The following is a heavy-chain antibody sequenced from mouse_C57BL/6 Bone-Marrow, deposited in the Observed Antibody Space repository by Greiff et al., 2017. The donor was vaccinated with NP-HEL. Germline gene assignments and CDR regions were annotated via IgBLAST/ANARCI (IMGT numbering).Heavy chain of an antibody. J-gene: IGHJ4*01. CDR2: IDPSDSYT. CDR3: AKSTYYGSYGWTCYAMDY. CDR1: GFTFTSYW. V-gene: IGHV1-69*01. Sequence: QVQLQQPGAELVMPGASVKLSCKASGFTFTSYWMHWVKQRPGHGLEWIGEIDPSDSYTNYSQKFKGKSTLTVDKSSSTAYMQLSSLTSEDSAVYYCAKSTYYGSYGWTCYAMDYWGQGTSVTVSS. D-gene: IGHD2-10*01.